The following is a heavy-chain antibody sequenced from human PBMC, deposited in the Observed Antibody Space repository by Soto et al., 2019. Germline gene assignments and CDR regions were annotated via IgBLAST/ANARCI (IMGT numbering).Heavy chain of an antibody. CDR1: GFTFSSYA. J-gene: IGHJ3*02. CDR3: ARDGRWELLGVDAFDI. CDR2: ISYDGSNK. D-gene: IGHD1-26*01. V-gene: IGHV3-30-3*01. Sequence: QVQLVESGGGVVQPGRSLRLSCAASGFTFSSYAMHWVRQAPGKGLEWVAVISYDGSNKYYADSVKGRFTISRDNSKNTLYLQMSSLGAEDTAVYYCARDGRWELLGVDAFDIWGQGTMVTVSS.